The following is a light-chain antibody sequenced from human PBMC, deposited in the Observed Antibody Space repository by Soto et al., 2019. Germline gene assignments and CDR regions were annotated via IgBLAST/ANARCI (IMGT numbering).Light chain of an antibody. CDR2: DVT. CDR1: SSHVGGYIY. CDR3: SSYTTSSSYV. Sequence: QSALTQPASVSGSPGQSITISCTGTSSHVGGYIYVSWYQQHPGKASKLMIYDVTSRPSGVSYRFSGSKSGNTASLTISGLQAEDEADYYCSSYTTSSSYVFGTGSKVTVL. V-gene: IGLV2-14*01. J-gene: IGLJ1*01.